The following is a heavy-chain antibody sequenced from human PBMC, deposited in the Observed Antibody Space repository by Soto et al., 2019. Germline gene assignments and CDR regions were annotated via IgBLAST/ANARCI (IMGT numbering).Heavy chain of an antibody. CDR1: GFTFSSYG. J-gene: IGHJ4*02. CDR3: ARDGGRWLQLSYFDY. CDR2: IWYDGSNK. D-gene: IGHD5-12*01. Sequence: GESLRLSCAASGFTFSSYGMHWVRQAPGKGLEWVAVIWYDGSNKYYADSVKGRFTISRDNSKNTLYLQMNSLRAEDTAVYYCARDGGRWLQLSYFDYWGQGTLVTVSS. V-gene: IGHV3-33*01.